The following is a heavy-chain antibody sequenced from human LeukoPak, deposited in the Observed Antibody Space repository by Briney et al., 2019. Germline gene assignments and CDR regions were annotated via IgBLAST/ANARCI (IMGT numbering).Heavy chain of an antibody. D-gene: IGHD6-13*01. V-gene: IGHV3-33*01. CDR1: GFTYSSYG. CDR3: ATGGKYSGSWPLDY. J-gene: IGHJ4*02. CDR2: IWYDGSNK. Sequence: PGGSLRLSCAASGFTYSSYGMHWVRQAPGKGREWVAVIWYDGSNKYYADSVKGRFTISRDNSKNTLYLQMNSLRAEDTAVYYSATGGKYSGSWPLDYWGQGTLVTVSS.